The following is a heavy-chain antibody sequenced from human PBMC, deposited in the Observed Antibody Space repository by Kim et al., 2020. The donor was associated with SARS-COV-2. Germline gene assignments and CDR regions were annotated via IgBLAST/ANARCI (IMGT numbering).Heavy chain of an antibody. CDR2: ISDTGGST. D-gene: IGHD6-19*01. V-gene: IGHV3-23*01. Sequence: GGSLRLSCVVSGFTFSRRYMGWVRQAPGKGLEWVAAISDTGGSTYYAESVKGRFSISRDNSKNTLFLQMNSLRGDDTAVYFCAKDRGGSGQYVDFDYWG. J-gene: IGHJ4*01. CDR3: AKDRGGSGQYVDFDY. CDR1: GFTFSRRY.